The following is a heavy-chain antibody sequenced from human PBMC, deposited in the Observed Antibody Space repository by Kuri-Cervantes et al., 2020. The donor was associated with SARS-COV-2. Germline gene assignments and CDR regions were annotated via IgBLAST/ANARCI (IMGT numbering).Heavy chain of an antibody. Sequence: GESLKISCAASGFTVSSNYMSWVRRAPGKGLEWVSVIYSGGSTYYADSVKGRFTISRDNSKNTLYLQMNSLRAEDTAVYYCARVHKAGATYYYYYMDVWGKGTTVTVSS. J-gene: IGHJ6*03. D-gene: IGHD1-26*01. CDR1: GFTVSSNY. CDR2: IYSGGST. V-gene: IGHV3-53*01. CDR3: ARVHKAGATYYYYYMDV.